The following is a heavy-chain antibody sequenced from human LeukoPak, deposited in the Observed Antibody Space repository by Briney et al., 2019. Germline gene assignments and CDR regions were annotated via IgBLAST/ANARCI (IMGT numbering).Heavy chain of an antibody. D-gene: IGHD3-10*01. CDR3: AREPYYGSGSYYPI. V-gene: IGHV3-33*01. J-gene: IGHJ3*02. CDR2: IWYDGSNK. CDR1: GFTFSTYG. Sequence: GGSLRLSCAASGFTFSTYGMHWVRQAPGKGLEWGAVIWYDGSNKDYADSVKGRFTISRDNSKNTLYLQMNSLRGEDTAVYYCAREPYYGSGSYYPIWGQGTMVTVSS.